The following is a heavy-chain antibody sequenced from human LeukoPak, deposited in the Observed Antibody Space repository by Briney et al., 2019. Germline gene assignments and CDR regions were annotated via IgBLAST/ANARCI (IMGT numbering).Heavy chain of an antibody. CDR2: INHSGSTS. Sequence: SETLSLTCAVYGESFSGCFWNWIRQPPGKGLEWIGEINHSGSTSNHNPSLKSRVTMSVDTSKNQFSLKLSSVTAADTAVYYCARKSGYARDYWGQGNLVTVSS. D-gene: IGHD5-12*01. CDR1: GESFSGCF. J-gene: IGHJ4*02. V-gene: IGHV4-34*01. CDR3: ARKSGYARDY.